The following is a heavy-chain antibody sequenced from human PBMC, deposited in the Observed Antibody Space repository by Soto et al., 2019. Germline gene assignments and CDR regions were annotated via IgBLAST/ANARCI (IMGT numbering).Heavy chain of an antibody. J-gene: IGHJ1*01. CDR3: ARWGTTGGLDV. D-gene: IGHD3-16*01. V-gene: IGHV3-30*19. Sequence: QVHLVESGGGVVQPGTSLRVSCVGSGFTFRSYVIHWVRQAPGKGLEWVALTSYDGSDKYYDNSVRGRFTISRDNSRKTVDLQMDSLRLEDTALYYCARWGTTGGLDVWGQGTLVSVSS. CDR2: TSYDGSDK. CDR1: GFTFRSYV.